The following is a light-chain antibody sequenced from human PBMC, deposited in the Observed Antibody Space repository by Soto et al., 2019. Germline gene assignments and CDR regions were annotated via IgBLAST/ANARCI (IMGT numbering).Light chain of an antibody. CDR2: DAS. CDR3: QESYSHSRT. V-gene: IGKV1-39*01. J-gene: IGKJ3*01. CDR1: QSINTY. Sequence: DIQMTQSPSSLSASVGDRVTITCRASQSINTYLNWYQQKPGKAPKLLIYDASSLQCGVPSRFSGSGSGTDFTLTIGSLQPEDFATYYCQESYSHSRTFGPGTKVEI.